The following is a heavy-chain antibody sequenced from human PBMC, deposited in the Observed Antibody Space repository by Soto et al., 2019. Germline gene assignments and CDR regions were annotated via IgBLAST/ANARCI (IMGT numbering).Heavy chain of an antibody. D-gene: IGHD5-18*01. CDR3: ARARMQLWPNYYDDGLDV. J-gene: IGHJ6*02. CDR1: GFTVSTNF. V-gene: IGHV3-66*01. Sequence: EVQLVESGGGLVQPGGSLRLSCAASGFTVSTNFMTWVRQAPGKGLEWVSVIYSGGSTFYADSVKGRFTITRDKSKNTVYFQMNSRRVEDTAVYYCARARMQLWPNYYDDGLDVWGQGTTVTVSS. CDR2: IYSGGST.